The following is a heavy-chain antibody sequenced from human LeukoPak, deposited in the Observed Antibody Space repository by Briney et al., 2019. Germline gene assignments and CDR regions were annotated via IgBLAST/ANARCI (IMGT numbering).Heavy chain of an antibody. J-gene: IGHJ4*02. CDR2: IIPIFGTA. V-gene: IGHV1-69*13. CDR1: GGTFSSYA. D-gene: IGHD4-17*01. Sequence: ASVKVSCKASGGTFSSYAISWVRQAPGQGLXXMGGIIPIFGTANYAQKFQGRVTITADESTSTAYMELSSLRSEDTAVYYCARDDYGDTEGDYWGQGTLVTVSS. CDR3: ARDDYGDTEGDY.